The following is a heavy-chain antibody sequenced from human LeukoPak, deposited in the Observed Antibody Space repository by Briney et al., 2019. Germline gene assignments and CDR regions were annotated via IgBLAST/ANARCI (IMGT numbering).Heavy chain of an antibody. J-gene: IGHJ4*02. CDR2: INAIFGTA. V-gene: IGHV1-69*05. Sequence: GASVKVSCKGSGCTFSNYAISWVRQAPAQGLEWMGEINAIFGTANYAQKCQGRVTITTDESTRTSYMERSSLRSEATAVYYWARATTSVEPQPFDYWGQGTLVTVSS. CDR1: GCTFSNYA. D-gene: IGHD1-26*01. CDR3: ARATTSVEPQPFDY.